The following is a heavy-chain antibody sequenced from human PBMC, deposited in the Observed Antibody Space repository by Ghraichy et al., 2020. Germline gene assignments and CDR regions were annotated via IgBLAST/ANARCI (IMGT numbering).Heavy chain of an antibody. CDR2: IRYDGGQQ. J-gene: IGHJ4*02. CDR1: GFDFNRHW. V-gene: IGHV3-7*03. CDR3: VRLAWGGRDYGNY. Sequence: GGSLRLSCVASGFDFNRHWMSWVRQAPGKGLEWLANIRYDGGQQYDVDSVRGRFIISRDNGKNSLYLQMNSLRAEDTAVYYCVRLAWGGRDYGNYWGRGALVTVS. D-gene: IGHD4-17*01.